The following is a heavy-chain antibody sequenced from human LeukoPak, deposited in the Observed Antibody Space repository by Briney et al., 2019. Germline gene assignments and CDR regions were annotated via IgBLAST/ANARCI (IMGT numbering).Heavy chain of an antibody. J-gene: IGHJ4*02. V-gene: IGHV3-48*04. Sequence: PGGSLRLSCAASGFTFSDYSINWVRQAPGKGLEWVSYISRSGDTTDYADSVKGRFTISRDNTENSVYLQVNSLRAEDTAVYYCAARFDYWGQGTVVTVSS. CDR3: AARFDY. CDR2: ISRSGDTT. CDR1: GFTFSDYS.